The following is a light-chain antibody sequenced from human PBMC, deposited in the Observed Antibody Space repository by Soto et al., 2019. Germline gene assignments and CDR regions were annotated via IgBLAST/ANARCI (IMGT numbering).Light chain of an antibody. Sequence: QSVLTQPASVSGSPGQSITISCTGTTSDVGRYNYVSCYQQHPGKAPKLIIYDVSNRPSGVSNRFSGSKSGNTASLTISGLQAEDEADYYCNSYTSSSTYVFGTGTKVTV. J-gene: IGLJ1*01. V-gene: IGLV2-14*01. CDR1: TSDVGRYNY. CDR3: NSYTSSSTYV. CDR2: DVS.